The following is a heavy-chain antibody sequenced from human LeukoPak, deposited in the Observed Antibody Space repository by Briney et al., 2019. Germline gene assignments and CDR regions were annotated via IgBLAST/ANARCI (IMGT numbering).Heavy chain of an antibody. CDR3: AGGDYYDSSGYPVY. CDR1: GGSFSGYY. D-gene: IGHD3-22*01. CDR2: INHSGST. V-gene: IGHV4-34*01. J-gene: IGHJ4*02. Sequence: SETLSLTCAVYGGSFSGYYWSWIRQPPGKGLEWIGEINHSGSTNYNPSLKSRVTISVDTSKNQFSLKLSSVTAADTAVYYCAGGDYYDSSGYPVYWGQGTLVAVSS.